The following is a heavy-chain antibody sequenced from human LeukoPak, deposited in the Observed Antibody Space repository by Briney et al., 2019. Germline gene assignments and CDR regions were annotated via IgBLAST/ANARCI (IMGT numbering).Heavy chain of an antibody. CDR3: AIRFSRGSGSAIDY. CDR1: GYTFTSYD. V-gene: IGHV1-8*01. Sequence: ASVKVSCKASGYTFTSYDINWVRQATGQGLEWMGWMNPNSANTGYAQNFQGRVTMTRNTSISTAYMELSSLRSEDTAVYFCAIRFSRGSGSAIDYWGQGTLVTVSS. D-gene: IGHD3-10*01. J-gene: IGHJ4*02. CDR2: MNPNSANT.